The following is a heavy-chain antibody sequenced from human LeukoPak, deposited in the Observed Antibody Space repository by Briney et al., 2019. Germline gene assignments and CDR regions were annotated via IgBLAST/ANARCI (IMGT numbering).Heavy chain of an antibody. CDR2: INPNSGGT. D-gene: IGHD3-22*01. CDR1: GYAFTGYY. J-gene: IGHJ4*02. V-gene: IGHV1-2*02. CDR3: ARSMIVVVKIFDY. Sequence: GASVEVSCKASGYAFTGYYMHWVRQAPGQGLEWMGYINPNSGGTNYAQEFQGRVTMTRDTSNSTAYMELSRLRSDDTAVYYGARSMIVVVKIFDYWGQGTLVTVSS.